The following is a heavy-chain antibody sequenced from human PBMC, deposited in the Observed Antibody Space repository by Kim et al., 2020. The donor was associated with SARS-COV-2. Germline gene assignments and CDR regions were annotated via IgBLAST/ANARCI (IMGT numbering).Heavy chain of an antibody. J-gene: IGHJ4*02. V-gene: IGHV4-39*01. CDR2: VYYIGTS. Sequence: SETLSLTCTVSVASISSSSYYWDWIRQSPGKGLEWIASVYYIGTSYYNPSLESRATISVDTSKNQFSLKLRSVTAADTSVYYCARRASSWSFDSWGQGALVTVSS. CDR3: ARRASSWSFDS. CDR1: VASISSSSYY.